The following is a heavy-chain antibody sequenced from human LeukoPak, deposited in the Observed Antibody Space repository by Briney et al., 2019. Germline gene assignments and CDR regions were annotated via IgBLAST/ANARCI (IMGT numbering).Heavy chain of an antibody. CDR3: ARGGAEVELLRDYYYYYMDV. Sequence: PSETLSLTCTVSGGSISSSSYYWGWIRQPPGKGLEWIGSIYYSGSTYYNPSLKSRVTISVDTSKNQFSLKLSSVTAADTAVYYCARGGAEVELLRDYYYYYMDVWGKGTTVTVSS. J-gene: IGHJ6*03. D-gene: IGHD1-26*01. CDR2: IYYSGST. CDR1: GGSISSSSYY. V-gene: IGHV4-39*07.